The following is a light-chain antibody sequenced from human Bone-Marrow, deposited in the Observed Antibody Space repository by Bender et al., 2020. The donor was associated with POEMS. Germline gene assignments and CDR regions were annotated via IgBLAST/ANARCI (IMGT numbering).Light chain of an antibody. CDR1: SSNIGAHA. Sequence: QSVLTQPPSASGTPGQRVTISCSGGSSNIGAHAVNWYQHLPGTAPKLLIYSSHRRPSEVPDRFSGSRSGASASLAISGLQSEDEADYYCAGWDDSLNGWVFGGGTILTVL. CDR3: AGWDDSLNGWV. CDR2: SSH. V-gene: IGLV1-44*01. J-gene: IGLJ3*02.